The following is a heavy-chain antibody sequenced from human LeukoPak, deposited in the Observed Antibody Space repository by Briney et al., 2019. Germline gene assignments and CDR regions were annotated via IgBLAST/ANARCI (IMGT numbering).Heavy chain of an antibody. J-gene: IGHJ4*02. D-gene: IGHD5-18*01. CDR1: GYTFTSYA. CDR3: ARSRGRDTAIDFDY. CDR2: INAGNGNT. V-gene: IGHV1-3*01. Sequence: GASLKVSCKASGYTFTSYAMHWVRQAPGQRLEWMGWINAGNGNTKYSQKFQGRVTITRDTSASTAYMELSSLRSEDTAVYYCARSRGRDTAIDFDYWGQGTLVTVSS.